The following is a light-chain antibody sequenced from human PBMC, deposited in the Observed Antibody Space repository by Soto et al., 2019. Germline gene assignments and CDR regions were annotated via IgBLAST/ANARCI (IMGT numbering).Light chain of an antibody. V-gene: IGKV3-11*01. J-gene: IGKJ5*01. CDR2: DTA. CDR1: HTIRGL. Sequence: EIVLTQYPATLSLSPGERATLSCMASHTIRGLLAWYQQRAGQAPRLLIYDTANRATGIPARFSGSGSGTDFTLTISSLEPADFCVYYCQQRHNWPITFGQGTRLEIK. CDR3: QQRHNWPIT.